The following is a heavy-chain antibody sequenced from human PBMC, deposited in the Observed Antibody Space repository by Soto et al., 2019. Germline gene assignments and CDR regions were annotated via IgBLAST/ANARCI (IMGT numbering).Heavy chain of an antibody. CDR2: IIPILGLA. D-gene: IGHD3-9*01. CDR3: AKLPQYDILTGYLNYFDY. V-gene: IGHV1-69*04. CDR1: GGTFSSYA. Sequence: SVKVSCKASGGTFSSYAISWVRQAPGQGLEWMGRIIPILGLANYAQKFQGRVTITADKSTGTAYMELSSLRAEDTAVYYCAKLPQYDILTGYLNYFDYWGQGTLVTVSS. J-gene: IGHJ4*02.